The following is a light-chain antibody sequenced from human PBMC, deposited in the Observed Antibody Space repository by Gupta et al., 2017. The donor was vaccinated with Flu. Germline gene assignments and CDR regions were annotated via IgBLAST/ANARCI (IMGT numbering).Light chain of an antibody. CDR1: QSIGAY. J-gene: IGKJ5*01. CDR2: DAS. CDR3: QQRRLWPIT. V-gene: IGKV3-11*01. Sequence: GERVTLSCRASQSIGAYLAWYQQRPGQAPRLLVYDASNRATGVPARFSGSGSETDFTLTVSSLEPEDFAVYYCQQRRLWPITFGQGTRL.